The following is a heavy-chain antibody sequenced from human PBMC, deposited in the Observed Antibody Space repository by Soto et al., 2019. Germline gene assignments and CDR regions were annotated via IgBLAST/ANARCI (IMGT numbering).Heavy chain of an antibody. CDR1: RYTFTSYA. J-gene: IGHJ5*02. D-gene: IGHD6-6*01. CDR3: ARAEYSSSSFWFDP. Sequence: TSLKGSCKAARYTFTSYALHWVRQAAGQRLEWMGWINAGNGNTKYSQKFQGRVTITRDTSASTAYMELSSLRSEDTAVYYCARAEYSSSSFWFDPWGQVTLVSVSS. V-gene: IGHV1-3*01. CDR2: INAGNGNT.